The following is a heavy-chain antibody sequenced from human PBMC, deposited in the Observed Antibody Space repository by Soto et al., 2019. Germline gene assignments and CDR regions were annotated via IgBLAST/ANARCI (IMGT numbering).Heavy chain of an antibody. V-gene: IGHV1-69*13. D-gene: IGHD4-17*01. Sequence: EASVKVSCKASGGTLNSYTISWVRQAPGQGLEWMGGIIPVFGTTDYAQKFQGRVTITADQSTGTAYLDLFSLRSEDTAIYYFSISNSYGRGDFWGQGTLVTVSS. CDR3: SISNSYGRGDF. CDR2: IIPVFGTT. CDR1: GGTLNSYT. J-gene: IGHJ4*02.